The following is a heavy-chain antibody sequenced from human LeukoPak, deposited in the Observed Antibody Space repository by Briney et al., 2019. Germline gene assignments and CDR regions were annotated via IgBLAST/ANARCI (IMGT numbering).Heavy chain of an antibody. V-gene: IGHV3-21*01. CDR3: ARGWQGDYFDY. D-gene: IGHD5-24*01. J-gene: IGHJ4*02. CDR2: ISSSSSYI. Sequence: GGSLRLSCAASGFTFSSYSMDWVRQAPGKGLEWVSSISSSSSYIYYADSVKGRFTISRDNAKNSLYLQMNSLRAEDTAVYYCARGWQGDYFDYWGQGTLVTVSS. CDR1: GFTFSSYS.